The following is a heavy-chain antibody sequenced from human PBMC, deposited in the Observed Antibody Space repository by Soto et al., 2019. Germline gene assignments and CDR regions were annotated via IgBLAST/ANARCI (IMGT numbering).Heavy chain of an antibody. CDR1: GGSISSSSYY. Sequence: QLQLQESGPGLVKPSETLSFTCTVSGGSISSSSYYWGWIRQPPGKGLEWIGSIYYSGSTYYNPSLKSRVTISVDTSKNQFSLKLSSVTAADTAVYYCARHYREYFDYWGQGTLVTVSS. CDR2: IYYSGST. D-gene: IGHD4-4*01. V-gene: IGHV4-39*01. J-gene: IGHJ4*02. CDR3: ARHYREYFDY.